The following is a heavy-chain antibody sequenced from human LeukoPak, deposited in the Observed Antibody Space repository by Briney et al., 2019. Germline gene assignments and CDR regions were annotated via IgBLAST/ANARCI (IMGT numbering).Heavy chain of an antibody. J-gene: IGHJ4*02. Sequence: PSETLSLTCTVSGGSISSSSYYWGWIRQPPGKGLEWIGSIYYSGSTYYNPSLKSRVTISVDTSKNQFSLKLSSVTAADTAVYYCARRDRWLQFDYWGQGTLVTVPS. V-gene: IGHV4-39*01. D-gene: IGHD5-24*01. CDR3: ARRDRWLQFDY. CDR1: GGSISSSSYY. CDR2: IYYSGST.